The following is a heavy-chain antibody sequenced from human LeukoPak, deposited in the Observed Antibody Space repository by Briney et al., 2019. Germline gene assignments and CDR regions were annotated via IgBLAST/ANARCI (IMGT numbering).Heavy chain of an antibody. V-gene: IGHV1-2*02. CDR3: AGYYDFWSGYYSFDY. D-gene: IGHD3-3*01. Sequence: GSSVKVSCKASGGTFISYAISWVRQAPGQGLEWMGWINPNSGGTNYAQKFQGRVTMTRDTSISTAYMELSRLRSDDTAVYYCAGYYDFWSGYYSFDYWGQGTLVTVSS. CDR2: INPNSGGT. J-gene: IGHJ4*02. CDR1: GGTFISYA.